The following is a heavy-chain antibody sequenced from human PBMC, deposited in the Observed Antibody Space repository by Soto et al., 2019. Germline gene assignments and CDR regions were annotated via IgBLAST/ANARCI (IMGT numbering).Heavy chain of an antibody. Sequence: PSETLSLTCTVSGGSISSSSYYWGWIRQPPGKGLEWIGSIYYSGSTYYNPSLKSRVTISVDTSKNQFSLKLSSVTAADTAVYYCVRDRREGIVVVPAAMPRPFYDYWGQGTLVTVSS. V-gene: IGHV4-39*02. CDR2: IYYSGST. D-gene: IGHD2-2*01. CDR1: GGSISSSSYY. CDR3: VRDRREGIVVVPAAMPRPFYDY. J-gene: IGHJ4*02.